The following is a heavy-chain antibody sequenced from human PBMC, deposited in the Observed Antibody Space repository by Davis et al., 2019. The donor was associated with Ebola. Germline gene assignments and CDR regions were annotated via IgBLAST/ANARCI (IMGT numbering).Heavy chain of an antibody. D-gene: IGHD5-18*01. Sequence: MPSATLSLTCTVSAGSIRSGDYYWSWTRQPPGKGLEWIGYIYYSGSTYYNPSLKSRVTISVATSKNQFSLKLGSVTAADMAVYYCARANRGYSYYSYYYYGMDVWGQGTTVTVSS. J-gene: IGHJ6*02. V-gene: IGHV4-30-4*02. CDR2: IYYSGST. CDR1: AGSIRSGDYY. CDR3: ARANRGYSYYSYYYYGMDV.